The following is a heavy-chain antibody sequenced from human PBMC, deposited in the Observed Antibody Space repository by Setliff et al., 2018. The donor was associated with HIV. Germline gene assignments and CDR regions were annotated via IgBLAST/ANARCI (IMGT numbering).Heavy chain of an antibody. D-gene: IGHD6-19*01. CDR2: IKSKTDGGTT. CDR1: GFTFSNAW. J-gene: IGHJ4*02. V-gene: IGHV3-15*01. Sequence: GGSLRLSCAASGFTFSNAWMIWVRQAPGKGLEWVGRIKSKTDGGTTDYAAPVKGRFTISRDDSKNTLYLQMNSLKTEDTAIYYCTTLDEWLAFDYWGQGTLVTVSS. CDR3: TTLDEWLAFDY.